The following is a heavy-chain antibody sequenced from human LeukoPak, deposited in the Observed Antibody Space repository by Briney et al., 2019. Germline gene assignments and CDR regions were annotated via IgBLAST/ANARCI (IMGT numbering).Heavy chain of an antibody. Sequence: GGSLRLSCSASGFTFSSYSMNWVRQAPGKGLEWVSYISSSSSTIYYADSVKGRFTISRDNAKNSLYLQMNSLRAEDTAVYYCARVASVDGRGYYFDYWGQGTLVTVSS. CDR1: GFTFSSYS. V-gene: IGHV3-48*01. CDR2: ISSSSSTI. CDR3: ARVASVDGRGYYFDY. J-gene: IGHJ4*02. D-gene: IGHD6-19*01.